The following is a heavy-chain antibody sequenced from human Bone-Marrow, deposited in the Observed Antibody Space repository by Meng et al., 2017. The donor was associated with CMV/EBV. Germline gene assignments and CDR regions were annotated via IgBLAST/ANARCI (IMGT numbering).Heavy chain of an antibody. D-gene: IGHD2-15*01. CDR1: GFTFSNAW. J-gene: IGHJ2*01. Sequence: GESLKISCAASGFTFSNAWMSWVRQAPGKGLEWVGRIKSKTDGETTDYAQRVQGRFTITRDGSKNTLDLHMKSLKTEDKDVYYCTTGRYQYWYFDLWGRGTLVTVSS. V-gene: IGHV3-15*01. CDR2: IKSKTDGETT. CDR3: TTGRYQYWYFDL.